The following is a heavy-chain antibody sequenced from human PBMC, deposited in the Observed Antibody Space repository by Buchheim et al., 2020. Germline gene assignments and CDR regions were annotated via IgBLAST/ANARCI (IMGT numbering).Heavy chain of an antibody. CDR2: INHSGST. CDR1: GGSFSGYY. J-gene: IGHJ5*02. V-gene: IGHV4-34*01. Sequence: QVQLQQWGAGLLKPSETLSLTCAVYGGSFSGYYWSWIRQPPGKGLEWIGEINHSGSTNYNPSLKSRVTISVDTSKNQLPLKLSSVTAADTAVYYCAREKGDDYVWGSYRRNWFDPWGQGTL. D-gene: IGHD3-16*02. CDR3: AREKGDDYVWGSYRRNWFDP.